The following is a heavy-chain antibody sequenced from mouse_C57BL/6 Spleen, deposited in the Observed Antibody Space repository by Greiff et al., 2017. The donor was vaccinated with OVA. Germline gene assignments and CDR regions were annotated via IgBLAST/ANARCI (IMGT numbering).Heavy chain of an antibody. J-gene: IGHJ1*03. Sequence: EVKLVESGGGLVKPGGSLKLSCAASGFTFSSYAMSWVRQTPEKRLEWVATISDGGSYTYYPDNVKGRFTISRDNAKNNLYLQMSHLKSEDTAMYYCARGEVYYGNYYWYFDVWGTGTTVTVSS. CDR1: GFTFSSYA. V-gene: IGHV5-4*03. CDR3: ARGEVYYGNYYWYFDV. D-gene: IGHD2-1*01. CDR2: ISDGGSYT.